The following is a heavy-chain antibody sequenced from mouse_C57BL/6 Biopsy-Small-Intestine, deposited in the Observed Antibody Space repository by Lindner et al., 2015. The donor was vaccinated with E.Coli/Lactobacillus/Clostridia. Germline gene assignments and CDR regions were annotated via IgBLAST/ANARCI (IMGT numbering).Heavy chain of an antibody. J-gene: IGHJ4*01. D-gene: IGHD1-1*01. CDR3: ASSGGSRRRAIDY. V-gene: IGHV1-4*01. Sequence: VQLQESGAELARPGASVKMSCKASGYTFTTYTMHWVKQRPGQGLEWIGYIDPSSGYSKYNQKFKDKATLTADKSSNTAYMHLSSLTSEDSAVYYCASSGGSRRRAIDYWGQGTSVTVSS. CDR1: GYTFTTYT. CDR2: IDPSSGYS.